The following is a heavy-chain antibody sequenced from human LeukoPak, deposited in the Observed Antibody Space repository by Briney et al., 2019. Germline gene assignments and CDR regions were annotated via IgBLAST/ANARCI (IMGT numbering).Heavy chain of an antibody. V-gene: IGHV3-11*06. CDR2: ISSSSSYT. CDR1: GFTFSDYY. D-gene: IGHD3-10*02. CDR3: AIDVEDYYVTFDP. Sequence: PGGSLRLSCAASGFTFSDYYMSWIRQAPGEGLEWVSYISSSSSYTNYADSVKGRFTISRDNAKNSMYLQMNTLRAEATAVYYCAIDVEDYYVTFDPWGQGTLVTVSS. J-gene: IGHJ5*02.